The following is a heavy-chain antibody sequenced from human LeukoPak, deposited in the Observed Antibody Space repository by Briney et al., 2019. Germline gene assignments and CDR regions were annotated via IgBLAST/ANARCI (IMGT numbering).Heavy chain of an antibody. Sequence: ASVKVSCKASGYTFTGCYMHWVRQAAGQGLEWMGWINPNSGSTNYAQKFQGRVTMTRDTSISTAYMELSRLRSDDTAVYYCARGYCSSTRCYRFFDSGTESDPWGQGTLVTVSS. J-gene: IGHJ5*02. CDR3: ARGYCSSTRCYRFFDSGTESDP. V-gene: IGHV1-2*02. CDR2: INPNSGST. CDR1: GYTFTGCY. D-gene: IGHD2-2*01.